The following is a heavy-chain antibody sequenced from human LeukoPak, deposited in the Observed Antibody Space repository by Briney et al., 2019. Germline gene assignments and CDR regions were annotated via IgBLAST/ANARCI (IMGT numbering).Heavy chain of an antibody. V-gene: IGHV3-30*04. J-gene: IGHJ4*02. D-gene: IGHD3-10*01. CDR2: ISYDGSNK. CDR1: GCTFSSYA. Sequence: GGALRLTCVASGCTFSSYAMHWVRQAPGKGRDGVTVISYDGSNKYYADSVKGRFTISRDNYKNTLYLQMNRLRAEDTALYFCARDSGSYYVRYYFDYWGQGTLVTVSS. CDR3: ARDSGSYYVRYYFDY.